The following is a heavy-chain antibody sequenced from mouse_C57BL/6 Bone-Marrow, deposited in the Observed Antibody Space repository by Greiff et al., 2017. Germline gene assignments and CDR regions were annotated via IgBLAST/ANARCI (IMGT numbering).Heavy chain of an antibody. D-gene: IGHD2-4*01. CDR2: ISDGGSYT. V-gene: IGHV5-4*01. J-gene: IGHJ2*01. CDR3: AREAYDYAGGDY. Sequence: EVQVVESGGGLVKPGGSLKLSCAASGFTFSSYAMSWVRQTPEKRLEWVATISDGGSYTYYPDNVKGRFTISRDNAKNDLYLQMSHLKSKSTAMYDCAREAYDYAGGDYWGQGITLTVSS. CDR1: GFTFSSYA.